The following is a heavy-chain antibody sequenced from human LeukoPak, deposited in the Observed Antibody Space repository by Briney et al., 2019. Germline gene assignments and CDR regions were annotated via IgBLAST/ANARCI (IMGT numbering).Heavy chain of an antibody. CDR2: IKQDGSEK. V-gene: IGHV3-7*01. CDR1: GFIFSNYW. Sequence: QPGGSLRLSCAASGFIFSNYWMSWVRQAPGKGLEWVANIKQDGSEKNYVDSVKGRFTISRDNAKNSLYLQMNSLRAEDTAVYYCARDAGLAVFWFDPWSQGTLVTVSS. J-gene: IGHJ5*02. D-gene: IGHD6-19*01. CDR3: ARDAGLAVFWFDP.